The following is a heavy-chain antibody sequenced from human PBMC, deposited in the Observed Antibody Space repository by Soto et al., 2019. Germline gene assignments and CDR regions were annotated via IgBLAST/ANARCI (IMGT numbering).Heavy chain of an antibody. J-gene: IGHJ4*02. Sequence: EAQLVESGGGLVQPGGSLRLSCAASGFTFSDHYMDWVRQAPGKGLEWVGRIRNRANGYTTEYVASVKGRFTISRDDSTSSLYLQMNSLKTEDTAVYYCARGSGSLYYFHYWGQGTLVTVSS. CDR1: GFTFSDHY. V-gene: IGHV3-72*01. CDR3: ARGSGSLYYFHY. CDR2: IRNRANGYTT. D-gene: IGHD1-26*01.